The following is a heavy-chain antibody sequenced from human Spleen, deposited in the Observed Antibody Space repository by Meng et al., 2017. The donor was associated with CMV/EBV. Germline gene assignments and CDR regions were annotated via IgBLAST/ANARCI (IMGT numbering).Heavy chain of an antibody. D-gene: IGHD3-3*01. CDR1: GGTFSSYA. J-gene: IGHJ6*02. V-gene: IGHV1-69*05. Sequence: SVKVSCKASGGTFSSYAISWVRQAPGQGLEWMGGIIPIFGTANYAQKFQGRVTITTDESTSTAYMELSSLRSEDTAVYYCAREGVYDFWSGYYTPERRAPIYYYYGMDVWGQGTTVTVSS. CDR3: AREGVYDFWSGYYTPERRAPIYYYYGMDV. CDR2: IIPIFGTA.